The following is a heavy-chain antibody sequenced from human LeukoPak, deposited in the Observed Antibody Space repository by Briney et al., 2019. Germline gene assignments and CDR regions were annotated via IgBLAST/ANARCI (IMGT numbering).Heavy chain of an antibody. V-gene: IGHV4-59*01. J-gene: IGHJ4*02. Sequence: SETLSLTCTVSGGSISSDYWSWIRQPPGKGLEWIGFIYYSGSTDYNPSLKSRVTISVDTSKNQFSLKLSSVTAADTAVYYCAREGVTKYYFDYWGQGTLVTASS. CDR2: IYYSGST. D-gene: IGHD4-11*01. CDR3: AREGVTKYYFDY. CDR1: GGSISSDY.